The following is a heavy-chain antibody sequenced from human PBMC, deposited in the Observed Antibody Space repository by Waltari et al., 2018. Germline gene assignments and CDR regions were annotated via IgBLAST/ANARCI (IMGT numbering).Heavy chain of an antibody. Sequence: QITLKESGPTLVKPTQTLTLTCSFFGFSLSSGGAGVGWIRQPPGKALEWLALIYWNDDKRYSASLKNRLTITKDTSKNQVFLTMTNMDPVDTATYYCAHGGYYIDSRGYEYFQYWGQGTLVVVSS. CDR1: GFSLSSGGAG. CDR3: AHGGYYIDSRGYEYFQY. J-gene: IGHJ1*01. D-gene: IGHD3-22*01. CDR2: IYWNDDK. V-gene: IGHV2-5*01.